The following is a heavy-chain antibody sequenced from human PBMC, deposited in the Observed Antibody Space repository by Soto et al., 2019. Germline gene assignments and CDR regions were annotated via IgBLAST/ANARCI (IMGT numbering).Heavy chain of an antibody. CDR1: GYSFTTYA. CDR3: ARLLSFGEFTLDS. CDR2: INAGNGNT. J-gene: IGHJ4*02. Sequence: QVQLVQSGAEVKKPGASVKVSCKASGYSFTTYAIHWVRQAPGQRFEWIGWINAGNGNTKYSQKFQGRVTITRDTSATTTYMELSSLRSEDTAVYYCARLLSFGEFTLDSWGQGSLVTVSS. D-gene: IGHD3-10*01. V-gene: IGHV1-3*01.